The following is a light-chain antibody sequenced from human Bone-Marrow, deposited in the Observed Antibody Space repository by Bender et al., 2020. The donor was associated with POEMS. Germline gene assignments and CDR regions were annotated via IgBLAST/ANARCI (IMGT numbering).Light chain of an antibody. CDR1: TSNIGAGYD. J-gene: IGLJ3*02. Sequence: QSVLTQPPSVSGAPGQRITISCTGSTSNIGAGYDVHWYRHLPGTAPKLLIYSNDQWPSGVPDRFSGSKSGTSASLASSDLQSEDEGDYYCSSWDDSLSGWVFGGGTKLTVL. V-gene: IGLV1-40*01. CDR2: SND. CDR3: SSWDDSLSGWV.